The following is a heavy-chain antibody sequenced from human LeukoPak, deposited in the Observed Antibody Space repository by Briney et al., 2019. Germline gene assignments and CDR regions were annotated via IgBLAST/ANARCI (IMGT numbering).Heavy chain of an antibody. V-gene: IGHV3-74*01. D-gene: IGHD3-22*01. Sequence: QPGGSLRLSCAASGFTFSSYWMHWVRQAPGKGLVWVSRINSGGSSTSYADSVKGRFTISRDNAKNTLYLQMNSLRAEDTAVYYCAGRGNYYDSSGYYYYMDVWGKGTTVTVSS. J-gene: IGHJ6*03. CDR1: GFTFSSYW. CDR3: AGRGNYYDSSGYYYYMDV. CDR2: INSGGSST.